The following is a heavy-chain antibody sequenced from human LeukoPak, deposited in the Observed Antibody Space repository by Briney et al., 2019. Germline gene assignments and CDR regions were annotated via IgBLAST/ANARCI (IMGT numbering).Heavy chain of an antibody. CDR2: IKGDGSST. D-gene: IGHD3-22*01. Sequence: PGGSLRLSCAASGFAFSTYWMHWVRQAPGKGLVWVARIKGDGSSTIYADSVKGRFTISRDNSKNTLYLQMNSLRAEDTAVYYCAKDREYDSSGIDAFDIWGQGTMVTVSS. J-gene: IGHJ3*02. CDR3: AKDREYDSSGIDAFDI. CDR1: GFAFSTYW. V-gene: IGHV3-74*01.